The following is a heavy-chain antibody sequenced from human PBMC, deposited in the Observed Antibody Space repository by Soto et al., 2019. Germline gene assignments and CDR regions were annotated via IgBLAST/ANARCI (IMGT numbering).Heavy chain of an antibody. D-gene: IGHD5-18*01. CDR3: AHALGYSSGFDP. CDR2: VNPSRGST. J-gene: IGHJ5*02. V-gene: IGHV1-46*01. Sequence: QVQLVQSGAEVRKPGASVKLSCKASGYSFTSYYIHWVRQAPGQGLEWMGVVNPSRGSTNYAQKFQGRLTLTSDTSTSTVYMELSSLISDDTSVFYCAHALGYSSGFDPWGQGALVTVS. CDR1: GYSFTSYY.